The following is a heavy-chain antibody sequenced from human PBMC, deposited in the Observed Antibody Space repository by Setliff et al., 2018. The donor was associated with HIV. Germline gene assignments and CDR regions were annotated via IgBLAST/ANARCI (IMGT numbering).Heavy chain of an antibody. V-gene: IGHV1-69*05. CDR2: IIPMYGVA. Sequence: GASVKVSCKASGGTFSSYVISWVRQAPGQGPEWMGGIIPMYGVANYAQKFQGRVTITTDESTRTAYMELRSLRSEDTAVYYCARVPSPFVQEGYFDDWGQGTLVTVSS. J-gene: IGHJ4*01. D-gene: IGHD3-3*01. CDR1: GGTFSSYV. CDR3: ARVPSPFVQEGYFDD.